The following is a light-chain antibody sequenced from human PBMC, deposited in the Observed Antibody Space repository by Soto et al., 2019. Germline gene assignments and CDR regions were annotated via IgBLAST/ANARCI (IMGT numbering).Light chain of an antibody. CDR2: DVS. J-gene: IGLJ1*01. V-gene: IGLV2-14*01. CDR3: SSYTSSSTYV. Sequence: QPALTQPASVSGFPGQSITISYTGTSSDVGGYNYVSWYQQHPGKAPKLMIYDVSNRPSGVSNRFSGSKSGNTASLTISGLQAEDEAEYYCSSYTSSSTYVFGTGTKVTVL. CDR1: SSDVGGYNY.